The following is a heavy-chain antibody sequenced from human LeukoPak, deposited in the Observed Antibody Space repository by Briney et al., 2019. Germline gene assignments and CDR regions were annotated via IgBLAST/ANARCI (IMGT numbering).Heavy chain of an antibody. Sequence: GGSLRLSYVASGFTFSNFAMNWVRQAPGKGLEWVSSITYNGANSYYADSVKGRLTISRDSSKNTLYLQMNSLRAEDTAVYYCAKESVGYVPVDWGQGTLVIVSS. CDR2: ITYNGANS. CDR1: GFTFSNFA. J-gene: IGHJ4*02. V-gene: IGHV3-23*01. D-gene: IGHD3-10*02. CDR3: AKESVGYVPVD.